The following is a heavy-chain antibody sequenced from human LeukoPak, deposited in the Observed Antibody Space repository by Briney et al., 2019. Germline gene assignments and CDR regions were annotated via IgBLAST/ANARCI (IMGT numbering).Heavy chain of an antibody. Sequence: GGSLRLSCAASGFTFNNNAMSWVRQAPGKGLEWVSAINGGGDATEYADSVKGRFNISRHNSKNTLYLQMNSLRPEDTAVYYCARCTASCYANAFDVWGQRRLLSVSS. CDR1: GFTFNNNA. V-gene: IGHV3-23*01. D-gene: IGHD2-2*01. CDR3: ARCTASCYANAFDV. J-gene: IGHJ3*01. CDR2: INGGGDAT.